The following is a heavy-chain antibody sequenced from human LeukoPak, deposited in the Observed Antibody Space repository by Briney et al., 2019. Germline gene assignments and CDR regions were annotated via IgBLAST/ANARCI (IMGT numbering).Heavy chain of an antibody. Sequence: PSETLSLTCTVSGGSISSYYWGWIRQPPGKGLEWIGSIYYSGSTYYNPSLKSRVTISVDTSKNQFSLKLSSVTAADTAVYYCARHVDSSSWYADYWGQGTLVTVSS. D-gene: IGHD6-13*01. CDR1: GGSISSYY. CDR3: ARHVDSSSWYADY. J-gene: IGHJ4*02. V-gene: IGHV4-39*01. CDR2: IYYSGST.